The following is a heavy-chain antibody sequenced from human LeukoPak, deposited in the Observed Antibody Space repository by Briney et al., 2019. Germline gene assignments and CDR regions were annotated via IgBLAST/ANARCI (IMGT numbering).Heavy chain of an antibody. CDR1: GGSISSSSYY. D-gene: IGHD5-24*01. V-gene: IGHV4-39*01. Sequence: SETLSLTCTVSGGSISSSSYYWGWIRQPPGKGLEWIGSIYYSGSTYYNLSLKSRVTISVDTSKNQFSLKLSSVTAADTAVYYCASSVRGWLQFDYWGQGTLVTVSS. CDR2: IYYSGST. CDR3: ASSVRGWLQFDY. J-gene: IGHJ4*02.